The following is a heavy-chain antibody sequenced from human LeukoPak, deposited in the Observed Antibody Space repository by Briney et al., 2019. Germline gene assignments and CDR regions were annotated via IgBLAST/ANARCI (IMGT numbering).Heavy chain of an antibody. D-gene: IGHD2-2*02. Sequence: ASVKVCCKASGYTFTGYYMHWVRQAPGQGLEWLGWINPNSGGTNYAQKFQGRVTMTRDTSISTAYMELSRLRSDDTAVYYCAVFGRYCSSTSCYNVVDYWGQGTLVTVSS. CDR2: INPNSGGT. V-gene: IGHV1-2*02. CDR1: GYTFTGYY. CDR3: AVFGRYCSSTSCYNVVDY. J-gene: IGHJ4*02.